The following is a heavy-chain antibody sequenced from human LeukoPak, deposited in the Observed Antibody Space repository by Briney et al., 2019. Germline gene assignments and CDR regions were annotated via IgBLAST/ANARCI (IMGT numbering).Heavy chain of an antibody. Sequence: GGSLRLSCAASEVTVTSNYLSWVRQAPGKGLQWVSVIYPGGDIYYADSVKGRFIISRDNSKNTLSLQMNSLTADDTAVYYCVRGPRYYDDSGFHYGVFDIWGQGTVVTVSS. D-gene: IGHD3-22*01. CDR2: IYPGGDI. V-gene: IGHV3-53*01. J-gene: IGHJ3*02. CDR3: VRGPRYYDDSGFHYGVFDI. CDR1: EVTVTSNY.